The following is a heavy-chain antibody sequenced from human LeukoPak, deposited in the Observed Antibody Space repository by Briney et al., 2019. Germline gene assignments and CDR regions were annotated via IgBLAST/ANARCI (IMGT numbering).Heavy chain of an antibody. CDR3: ARYGSGSYYTADY. V-gene: IGHV4-38-2*02. CDR2: IYHSGST. D-gene: IGHD3-10*01. CDR1: GYSISSGYY. Sequence: SETLSLTCTVSGYSISSGYYWGWIRQPPGKGLEWIGSIYHSGSTYYNPSLKSRVTISVDTSKNQFSLKLSSVTAADTAVYYCARYGSGSYYTADYWGQGTLVTVSS. J-gene: IGHJ4*02.